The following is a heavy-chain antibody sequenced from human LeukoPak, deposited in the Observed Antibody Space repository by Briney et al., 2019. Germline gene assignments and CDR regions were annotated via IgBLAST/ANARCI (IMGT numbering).Heavy chain of an antibody. V-gene: IGHV2-5*02. CDR1: GFSLSTSGVA. Sequence: GPTLVKPTQTLTLTCTFTGFSLSTSGVAVGCSRQPPGKALEWLAPIYWDDYKPYSPSLKSRLTITKDTSKSQVVLTMTNMDPVDTATYYCAQTYCSGGSCSYFGYWGQGTLVTVSS. CDR3: AQTYCSGGSCSYFGY. D-gene: IGHD2-15*01. CDR2: IYWDDYK. J-gene: IGHJ4*02.